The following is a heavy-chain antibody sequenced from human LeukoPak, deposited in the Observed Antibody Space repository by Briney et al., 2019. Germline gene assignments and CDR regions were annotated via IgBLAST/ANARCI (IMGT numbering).Heavy chain of an antibody. CDR2: IYYSGST. CDR1: GGSISSYY. J-gene: IGHJ4*02. D-gene: IGHD6-19*01. CDR3: ARHYYSSGWLYYFDY. Sequence: PSETLSLTCTVSGGSISSYYWSWIRQPPGKGLEWIGFIYYSGSTNYNPSLKSRVTISVDTSKNQFSLKLSSVTAADTAVYYCARHYYSSGWLYYFDYWGQGALVTVS. V-gene: IGHV4-59*08.